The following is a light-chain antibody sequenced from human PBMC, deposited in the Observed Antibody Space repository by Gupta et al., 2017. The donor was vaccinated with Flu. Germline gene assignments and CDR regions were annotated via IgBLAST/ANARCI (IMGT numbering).Light chain of an antibody. CDR1: QSISSW. V-gene: IGKV1-5*03. CDR3: QQHNSYSWT. Sequence: IQMAQSPSTLSASVGDRVTITCRASQSISSWLAWYQQKPGQAPKLLIYKASSLESGVPARFSGSGSGTEFTLTISSLEPDDFATYYCQQHNSYSWTFGQGTKLEIK. CDR2: KAS. J-gene: IGKJ2*02.